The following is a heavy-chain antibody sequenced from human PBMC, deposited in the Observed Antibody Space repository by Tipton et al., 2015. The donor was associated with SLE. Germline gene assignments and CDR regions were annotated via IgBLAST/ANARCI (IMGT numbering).Heavy chain of an antibody. V-gene: IGHV4-59*01. CDR1: GGSIRSYY. CDR3: ARLGGYSTSSYYFDL. D-gene: IGHD6-6*01. J-gene: IGHJ2*01. Sequence: LRLSCTVSGGSIRSYYWSWIRQPPGKGLEWIGFIYYSGTTDYNPSLKSRVTISVDTSKNQFSLSLSSVSAADTAVYYCARLGGYSTSSYYFDLWGRGTLVTVSS. CDR2: IYYSGTT.